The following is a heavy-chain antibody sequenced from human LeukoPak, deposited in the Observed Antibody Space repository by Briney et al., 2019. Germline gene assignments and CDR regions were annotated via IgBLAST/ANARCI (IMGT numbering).Heavy chain of an antibody. CDR1: GGSFSGYY. CDR3: ATYNYDFWSGYYSY. CDR2: INHSGST. V-gene: IGHV4-34*01. Sequence: SETLSLTCAVNGGSFSGYYWSWIRQPPGKGLEWIGEINHSGSTNYNPSLKSRVTISVDTSKNQFSLKLSSVTAADTAVYYCATYNYDFWSGYYSYWGQGTLVTVSS. J-gene: IGHJ4*02. D-gene: IGHD3-3*01.